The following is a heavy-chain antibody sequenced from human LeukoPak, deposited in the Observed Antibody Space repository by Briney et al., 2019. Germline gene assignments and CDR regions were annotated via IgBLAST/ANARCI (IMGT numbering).Heavy chain of an antibody. CDR3: ASGTVGNYALDY. CDR2: IGTSSNNI. Sequence: TGGSLTLSCAASGSTFSRYNMNWVRQAPGKGLGWVSSIGTSSNNIYYTDSVKGRFTISRDNAKNSLYLQVDSLRVEDTAVYFCASGTVGNYALDYWGQGTLVTVSS. J-gene: IGHJ4*02. CDR1: GSTFSRYN. D-gene: IGHD1-7*01. V-gene: IGHV3-21*01.